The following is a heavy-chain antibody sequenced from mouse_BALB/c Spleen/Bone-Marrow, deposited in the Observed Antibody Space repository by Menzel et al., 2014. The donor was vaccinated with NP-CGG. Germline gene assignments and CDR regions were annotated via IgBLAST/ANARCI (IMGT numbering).Heavy chain of an antibody. Sequence: VKLMESGPGLAPPSQRLSITCTASGLLLTSYGVHWVRQPPGKGLERLGLIWSGGSTNYNSALMSRLSISKDNSKSXVFLKMNSLQTDGAAMYYCARKDYGSRGGYFDVWGAGTTVTVSS. V-gene: IGHV2-9*02. CDR3: ARKDYGSRGGYFDV. J-gene: IGHJ1*01. D-gene: IGHD1-1*01. CDR2: IWSGGST. CDR1: GLLLTSYG.